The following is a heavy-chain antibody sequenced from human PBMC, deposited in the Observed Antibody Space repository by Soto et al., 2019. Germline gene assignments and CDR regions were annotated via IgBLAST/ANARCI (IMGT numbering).Heavy chain of an antibody. V-gene: IGHV3-11*01. CDR2: ISSSGSTI. Sequence: GGSLRLSCAASGFTFSDYYMSWIRQAPGKGLEWVSYISSSGSTIYYADSVKGRFTISRDNAKNSLYLQMNSLRAEDTAVYYCARSTTVTTPWAYVWGKGTTVTVSS. CDR3: ARSTTVTTPWAYV. CDR1: GFTFSDYY. J-gene: IGHJ6*04. D-gene: IGHD4-4*01.